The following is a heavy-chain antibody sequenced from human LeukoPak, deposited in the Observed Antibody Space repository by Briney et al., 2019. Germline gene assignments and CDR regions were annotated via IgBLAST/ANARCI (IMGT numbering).Heavy chain of an antibody. D-gene: IGHD3-3*01. CDR2: ISSSSSYI. J-gene: IGHJ6*02. CDR3: ARVYDFWSGPSGYYYGMDV. V-gene: IGHV3-21*01. Sequence: GGSLRLSCAASGFTFSSYSMNWVRQAPGKGLEWVSSISSSSSYIYYADSVKGRFTISRDNAKNSLYLQMNSLRAEDTAVYYCARVYDFWSGPSGYYYGMDVWGQGTTVTVSS. CDR1: GFTFSSYS.